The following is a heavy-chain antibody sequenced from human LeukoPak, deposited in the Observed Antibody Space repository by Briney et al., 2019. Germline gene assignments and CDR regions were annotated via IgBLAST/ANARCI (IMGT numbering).Heavy chain of an antibody. D-gene: IGHD6-19*01. CDR3: APGFSSGWYPY. CDR1: GFSFSRFG. V-gene: IGHV3-23*01. Sequence: GGSLRLSCAASGFSFSRFGMSWVRQAPGKGLEWISAISLNGETTWYADSVKGRFTISRDNSKNTLYLQLTSLRAEDTAVYCCAPGFSSGWYPYWGQGSLVSVSS. CDR2: ISLNGETT. J-gene: IGHJ4*02.